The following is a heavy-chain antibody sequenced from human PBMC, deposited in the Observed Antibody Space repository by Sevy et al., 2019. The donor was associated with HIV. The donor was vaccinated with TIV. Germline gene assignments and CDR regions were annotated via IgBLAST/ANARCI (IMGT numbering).Heavy chain of an antibody. J-gene: IGHJ3*02. D-gene: IGHD6-19*01. CDR3: AHKMVGIAVGDAFDI. V-gene: IGHV2-5*02. CDR1: GFSHSTSGVG. CDR2: IYWDDDK. Sequence: SGPTLVNPTQTLTLTCTFSGFSHSTSGVGVGWIRQPPGKALEWLALIYWDDDKRYSPSLKSRLTITKDTSKNQVVLTMTNMDPVDTATYYCAHKMVGIAVGDAFDIWGQGTMVTVSS.